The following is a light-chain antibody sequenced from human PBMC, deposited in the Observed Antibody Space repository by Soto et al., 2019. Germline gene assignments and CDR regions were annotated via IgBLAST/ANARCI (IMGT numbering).Light chain of an antibody. J-gene: IGKJ4*01. V-gene: IGKV3-11*01. CDR2: GAS. CDR3: QQRSNWPLT. Sequence: EIVMTQSPDTLSVSPGERGTLSCRASQSVSSNLAWYQQKPGQAPRLLIYGASTRATGIPARFIGSGSGTDFTLTISSLEPEDFAVYYCQQRSNWPLTFGGGTKVDIK. CDR1: QSVSSN.